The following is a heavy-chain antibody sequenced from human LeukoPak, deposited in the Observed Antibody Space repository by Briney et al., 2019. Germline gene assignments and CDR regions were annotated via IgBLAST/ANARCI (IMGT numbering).Heavy chain of an antibody. CDR2: TYYRSKWYN. V-gene: IGHV6-1*01. D-gene: IGHD1-1*01. CDR1: GDSFSSNSAA. CDR3: TRDGIRVLDY. J-gene: IGHJ4*02. Sequence: SQTLSLTCAISGDSFSSNSAAWHWIRQSPSRGLEWLGRTYYRSKWYNDYAVSVKSRIAINPDTSKNQFSLQLSSVTSEDTAVYYCTRDGIRVLDYWGQGILVTVSS.